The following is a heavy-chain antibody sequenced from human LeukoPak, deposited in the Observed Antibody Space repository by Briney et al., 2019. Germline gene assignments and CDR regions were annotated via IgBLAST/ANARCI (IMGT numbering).Heavy chain of an antibody. D-gene: IGHD6-19*01. J-gene: IGHJ4*02. CDR3: AKDTGREQWLVRGFDY. CDR2: ISDRGGST. CDR1: GITLSNYG. Sequence: PGGSLRLSCAVSGITLSNYGMSWVRQAPGKGLEWVAGISDRGGSTNYADSVKGRFTVSRDNSKNSLYLQMNSLRTEDAALYYCAKDTGREQWLVRGFDYWGQGTLVTVSS. V-gene: IGHV3-23*01.